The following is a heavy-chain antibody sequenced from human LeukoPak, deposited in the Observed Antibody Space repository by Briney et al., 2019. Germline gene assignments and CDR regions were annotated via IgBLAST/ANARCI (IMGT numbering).Heavy chain of an antibody. Sequence: GGSLRLSCAASGYTFTSYGISWVRQAPGKGLEWVGFIRGKAYGGTTEYAASVKGRFTISRDDSKSIAYLQMNSLKTEDTAVYYCTRLGFLEWLFDYWGQGTLVTVSS. J-gene: IGHJ4*02. V-gene: IGHV3-49*04. CDR2: IRGKAYGGTT. D-gene: IGHD3-3*01. CDR3: TRLGFLEWLFDY. CDR1: GYTFTSYG.